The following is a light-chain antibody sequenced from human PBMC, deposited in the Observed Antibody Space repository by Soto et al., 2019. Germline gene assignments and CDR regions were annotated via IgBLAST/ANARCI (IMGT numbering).Light chain of an antibody. V-gene: IGKV3-20*01. Sequence: EIVLTQSPGTLSLSPGERATLSCRASQSVTGNYVAWHQQKPGQAPRLLVYEADNRATGISDRFSAGGSGTDFTLTISRLEPEDFALYYCQQYGSPPHTFGGGTQVEIK. CDR1: QSVTGNY. CDR3: QQYGSPPHT. J-gene: IGKJ4*01. CDR2: EAD.